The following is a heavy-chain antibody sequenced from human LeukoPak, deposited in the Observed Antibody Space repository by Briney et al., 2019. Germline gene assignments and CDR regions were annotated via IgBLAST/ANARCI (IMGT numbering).Heavy chain of an antibody. CDR2: IYSSRST. Sequence: PSETLSLTCIVSGGSTSSTSYYWGWIRQPPGKDLEWIGSIYSSRSTYYNPSLKSRVTISIDTSKNQFSLKLSSVTAADTAVYYCVRSGGYCSTITCHVDYFDLWGRGTLVTVSS. J-gene: IGHJ2*01. CDR3: VRSGGYCSTITCHVDYFDL. D-gene: IGHD2-2*01. CDR1: GGSTSSTSYY. V-gene: IGHV4-39*01.